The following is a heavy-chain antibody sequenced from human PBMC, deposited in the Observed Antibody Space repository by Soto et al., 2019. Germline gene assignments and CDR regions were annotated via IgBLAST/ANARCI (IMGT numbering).Heavy chain of an antibody. CDR1: GFTFSSYG. V-gene: IGHV3-23*01. CDR3: AKDGTKAGIPSDGVDV. D-gene: IGHD2-2*02. J-gene: IGHJ6*02. CDR2: IGIGGDT. Sequence: GSLRLSCEVSGFTFSSYGMNWVRQAPDKGLEWVSTIGIGGDTYYADSVKGRFTISRDKSKNTLFLQRNSLRADDTALYFCAKDGTKAGIPSDGVDVWGQGTTVIVSS.